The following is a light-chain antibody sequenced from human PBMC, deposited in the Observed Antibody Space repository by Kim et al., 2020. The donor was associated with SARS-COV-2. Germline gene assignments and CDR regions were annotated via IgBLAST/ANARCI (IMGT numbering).Light chain of an antibody. CDR1: SLRSYY. CDR2: GKN. J-gene: IGLJ2*01. CDR3: NSRDSSGNHLV. V-gene: IGLV3-19*01. Sequence: ALGQTVGITCQGDSLRSYYASWYQKKPGQAPVLVIYGKNNRPSGIPDRFSGSSSGNTASLTITGAQAEDEADYYCNSRDSSGNHLVFGGGTQLTVL.